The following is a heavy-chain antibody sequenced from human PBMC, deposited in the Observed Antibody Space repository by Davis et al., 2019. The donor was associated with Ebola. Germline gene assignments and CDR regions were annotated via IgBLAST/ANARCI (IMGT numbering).Heavy chain of an antibody. CDR1: GFRVSGPY. CDR2: IHTGGRT. D-gene: IGHD2-8*01. V-gene: IGHV3-66*04. J-gene: IGHJ6*02. CDR3: ARQYVHDYYMGLDV. Sequence: GGSLRLSCAASGFRVSGPYMSWVRQAPGKGLEWVSVIHTGGRTYYTDSVKGRFTISRDNSKNTIYLQLSSLRAEETAVYYCARQYVHDYYMGLDVRGQGTTVIVSS.